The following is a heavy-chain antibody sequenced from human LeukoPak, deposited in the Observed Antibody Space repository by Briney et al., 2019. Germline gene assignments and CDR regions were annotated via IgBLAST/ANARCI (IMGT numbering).Heavy chain of an antibody. Sequence: GASVKVSCKASGYTFTGYYMHWVRQAPGQGLEWMGWISAYNGNTNYAQKLQGRVTMTTDTSTSTAYMELRSLRSDDTAVYYCARIYKFWSPENDYWGQGTLVTVSS. D-gene: IGHD5-12*01. CDR1: GYTFTGYY. CDR2: ISAYNGNT. J-gene: IGHJ4*02. V-gene: IGHV1-18*04. CDR3: ARIYKFWSPENDY.